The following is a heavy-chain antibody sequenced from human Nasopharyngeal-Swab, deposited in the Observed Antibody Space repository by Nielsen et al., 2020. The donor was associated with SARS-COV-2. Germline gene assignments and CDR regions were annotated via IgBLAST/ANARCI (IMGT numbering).Heavy chain of an antibody. CDR2: IYYNGST. J-gene: IGHJ6*02. Sequence: SETLSLTCTVSGGSISSYYWSWIRQPPGKGLEWIGYIYYNGSTNYNPSLKSRVTISVDTSKNQFSLKLSSVTAADTAVYYCASLLNPILTGYYYYYYGMDVWGQGTTVTVSS. D-gene: IGHD3-9*01. CDR3: ASLLNPILTGYYYYYYGMDV. V-gene: IGHV4-59*12. CDR1: GGSISSYY.